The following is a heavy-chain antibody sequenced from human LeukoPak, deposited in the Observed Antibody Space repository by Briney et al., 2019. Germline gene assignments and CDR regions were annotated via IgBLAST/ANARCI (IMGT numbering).Heavy chain of an antibody. J-gene: IGHJ3*02. CDR2: IYYSGST. V-gene: IGHV4-30-4*08. D-gene: IGHD3-10*01. Sequence: SETLSLTCTVSGGSISSGGYYWSWIRQPPGKGLEWIGYIYYSGSTYYNPSLKSRVTISVDTSKNQFSLKLSSVTAADTAVYYCARVTWFGENAFDIWGQGTLVTVSS. CDR3: ARVTWFGENAFDI. CDR1: GGSISSGGYY.